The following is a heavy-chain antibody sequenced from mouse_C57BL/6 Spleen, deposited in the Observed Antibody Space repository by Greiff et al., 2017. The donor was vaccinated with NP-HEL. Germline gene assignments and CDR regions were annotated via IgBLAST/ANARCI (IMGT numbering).Heavy chain of an antibody. CDR2: IHPNSGST. CDR3: GGYGSSYYWDFDV. J-gene: IGHJ1*03. Sequence: VQLQQPGAELVKPGASVKLSCMASGHTFTSYWMHWVKQSPGQGLEWIGMIHPNSGSTYYNEKFKSKATLTVDKSSSTAYMQLSSLKSEDSAVYYCGGYGSSYYWDFDVWGTGTTVTVSS. CDR1: GHTFTSYW. D-gene: IGHD1-1*01. V-gene: IGHV1-64*01.